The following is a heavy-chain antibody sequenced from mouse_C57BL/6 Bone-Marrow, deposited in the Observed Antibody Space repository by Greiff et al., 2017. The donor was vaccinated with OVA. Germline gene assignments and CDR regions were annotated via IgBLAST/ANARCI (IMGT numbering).Heavy chain of an antibody. V-gene: IGHV1-42*01. CDR2: INPSTGGT. D-gene: IGHD2-2*01. CDR1: GYSFTGYY. J-gene: IGHJ2*01. Sequence: VHVKQSGPELVKPGASVKISCKASGYSFTGYYMNWVKQSPEKSLEWIGEINPSTGGTTYNQKFKAKATLTVDKSSSTAYMQLKSLTSEDSAVYYCARWFFDYWGRGTTLTVSS. CDR3: ARWFFDY.